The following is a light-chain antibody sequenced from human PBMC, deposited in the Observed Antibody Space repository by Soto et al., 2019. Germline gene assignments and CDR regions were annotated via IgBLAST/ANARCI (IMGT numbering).Light chain of an antibody. CDR3: SSYTSSGTPWV. Sequence: QSVLTQPASVSGSPGQSITISCTGTSSDIGGYNYVSWYQQHPGKVPKLMIYDVTNRPSGVSNRFSGSKSGNTASLTISGLQAEDDADYYCSSYTSSGTPWVFGGGTKVTVL. CDR2: DVT. J-gene: IGLJ3*02. CDR1: SSDIGGYNY. V-gene: IGLV2-14*01.